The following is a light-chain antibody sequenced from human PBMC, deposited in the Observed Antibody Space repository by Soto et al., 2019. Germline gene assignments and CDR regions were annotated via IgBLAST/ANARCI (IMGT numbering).Light chain of an antibody. CDR3: MQGNVWPYT. Sequence: DFVMTQSPLSLPVTLGQSASISCRSSQSLVHSDGNTYLSWFQQRPGQSPRHLIYKVSDRDSGVPDRFSGSGSGTDFTLKISRVETEDVAVYYCMQGNVWPYTFGQGTKLEIK. CDR1: QSLVHSDGNTY. CDR2: KVS. J-gene: IGKJ2*01. V-gene: IGKV2-30*02.